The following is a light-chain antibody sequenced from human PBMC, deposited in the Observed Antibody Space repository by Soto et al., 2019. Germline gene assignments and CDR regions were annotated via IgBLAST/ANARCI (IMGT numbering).Light chain of an antibody. V-gene: IGKV3-11*01. Sequence: EIVLTQSPATLSLSPGERATLSCRASQSVSSYLAWYQQKPGQAPRLLIYDASNRATGIPARFSGSGSGTDFNLTICSLEPEDFAVYYCQQRSNWPPLTFGQGTKVEIK. CDR1: QSVSSY. CDR2: DAS. J-gene: IGKJ1*01. CDR3: QQRSNWPPLT.